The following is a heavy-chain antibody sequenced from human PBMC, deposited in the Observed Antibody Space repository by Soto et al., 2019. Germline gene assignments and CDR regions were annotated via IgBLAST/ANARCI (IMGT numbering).Heavy chain of an antibody. V-gene: IGHV1-18*01. D-gene: IGHD1-7*01. CDR1: GYTFTSYG. CDR2: ISAYNGNT. J-gene: IGHJ6*03. Sequence: QVQLVQSGAEVKKPGASVKVSCKASGYTFTSYGISWVRQAPGQGLEWMGWISAYNGNTNYAQKLQGRVTVTTDTSTSTAYMELRSLRSDDTAVYYCARAVGLELTGSYYYYYMDVWGKGTTVTVSS. CDR3: ARAVGLELTGSYYYYYMDV.